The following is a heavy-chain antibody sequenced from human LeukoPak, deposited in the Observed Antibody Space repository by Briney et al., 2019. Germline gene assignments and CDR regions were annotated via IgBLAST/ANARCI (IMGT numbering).Heavy chain of an antibody. CDR2: ISGSGGST. CDR3: AKAGRLQDYFDY. D-gene: IGHD5-24*01. Sequence: GGSLRLSCAASRFTFSSYGMSWVRQAPGKGLEWVSAISGSGGSTYYADSVKGRFTISRDNSKNTLYLQMNSLRAEDTAVYYCAKAGRLQDYFDYWGQGTLVTVSS. CDR1: RFTFSSYG. V-gene: IGHV3-23*01. J-gene: IGHJ4*02.